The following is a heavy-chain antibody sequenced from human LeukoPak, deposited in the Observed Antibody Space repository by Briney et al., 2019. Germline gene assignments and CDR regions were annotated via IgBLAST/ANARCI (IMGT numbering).Heavy chain of an antibody. D-gene: IGHD1-1*01. CDR1: GFTFSSYA. CDR2: IKQDASER. V-gene: IGHV3-7*01. J-gene: IGHJ4*02. Sequence: GGSLRLSCAASGFTFSSYAMSWVRQAPGKGLEWVANIKQDASERYYVDSVKGRFTISRDNAKNSLYLQMNSLRAEDTAVYYCATPTAGTWHLGYWGLGTLVTVSS. CDR3: ATPTAGTWHLGY.